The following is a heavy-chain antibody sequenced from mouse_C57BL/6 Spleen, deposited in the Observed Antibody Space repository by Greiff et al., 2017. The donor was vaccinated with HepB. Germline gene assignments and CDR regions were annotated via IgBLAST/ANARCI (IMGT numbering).Heavy chain of an antibody. CDR1: GYTFTSYW. CDR3: ARKVDGNNDFDY. D-gene: IGHD2-1*01. J-gene: IGHJ2*01. Sequence: VQLQQPGAELVRPGSSVKLSCKASGYTFTSYWMDWVKQRPGQGLEWIGNIYPSDSETHYNQKFKDKATLTVDKSSSTAYMQLSSLTSEDSAVYYCARKVDGNNDFDYWGQGTTLTVSS. CDR2: IYPSDSET. V-gene: IGHV1-61*01.